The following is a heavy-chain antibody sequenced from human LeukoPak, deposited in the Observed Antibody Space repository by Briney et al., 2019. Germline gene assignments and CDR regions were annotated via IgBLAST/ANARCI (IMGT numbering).Heavy chain of an antibody. CDR2: INHSGST. J-gene: IGHJ5*02. D-gene: IGHD3-22*01. Sequence: SGTLSLTCAVYGGSFSGYYWSWIRQPPGKGLEWIGEINHSGSTNYNPSLKSRVTISVDTSKNQFSLKLSSVTAADTAVYYCARSDSSGLNWFDPWGQGTLVTVSS. V-gene: IGHV4-34*01. CDR1: GGSFSGYY. CDR3: ARSDSSGLNWFDP.